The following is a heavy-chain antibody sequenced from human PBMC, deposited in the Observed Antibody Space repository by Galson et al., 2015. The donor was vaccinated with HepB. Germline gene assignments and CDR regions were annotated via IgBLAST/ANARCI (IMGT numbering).Heavy chain of an antibody. CDR1: GFTFSSYW. D-gene: IGHD3-3*01. J-gene: IGHJ6*03. V-gene: IGHV3-7*01. Sequence: SLRLSCAASGFTFSSYWMSWVRQAPGKGLEWVANIKQDGSEKYYVDSVKGRFTISRDNAKNSLYLQMNSLRAEDTAVYYCARGAYDFWSGYVYYYYYMDVWGKGTTVTVSS. CDR2: IKQDGSEK. CDR3: ARGAYDFWSGYVYYYYYMDV.